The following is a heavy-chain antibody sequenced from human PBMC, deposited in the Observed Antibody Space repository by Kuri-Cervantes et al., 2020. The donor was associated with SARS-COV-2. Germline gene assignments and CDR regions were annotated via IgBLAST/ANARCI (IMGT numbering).Heavy chain of an antibody. CDR1: GYTFTSYG. D-gene: IGHD3-9*01. Sequence: ASVKVSCKASGYTFTSYGISWVRQAPGQGLEWMGWISAYNGNTNYAQKLQGRVTMTRNTSISTAYMELSSLRSEDTAVYYCASGYILTGYYMAHYYYYGMDVWGQGTTVTDSS. V-gene: IGHV1-18*01. CDR3: ASGYILTGYYMAHYYYYGMDV. J-gene: IGHJ6*02. CDR2: ISAYNGNT.